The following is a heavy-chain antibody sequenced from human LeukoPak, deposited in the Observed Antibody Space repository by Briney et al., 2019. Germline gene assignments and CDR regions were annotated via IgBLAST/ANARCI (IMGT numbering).Heavy chain of an antibody. CDR2: ISSSSSYI. CDR1: GFTFSTYR. Sequence: GGSLRLSCVGTGFTFSTYRMNWVRQAPGKGLEWVSSISSSSSYIYYADSVKGRITISRDNAKNSLYLQMNSLRVEDTAVYYCASDKDVYFDYWGQGTLVTVSS. J-gene: IGHJ4*02. CDR3: ASDKDVYFDY. V-gene: IGHV3-21*01.